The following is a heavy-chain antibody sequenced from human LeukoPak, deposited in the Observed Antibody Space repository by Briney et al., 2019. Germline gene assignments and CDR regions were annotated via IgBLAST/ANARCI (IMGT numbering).Heavy chain of an antibody. V-gene: IGHV1-69*04. CDR1: GYTFTSYG. D-gene: IGHD5-18*01. J-gene: IGHJ3*02. CDR2: IIPILGIA. CDR3: ARFPIQLWLRNDAFDI. Sequence: ASVKVSCKASGYTFTSYGISWVRQAPGQGLEWMGRIIPILGIANYAQKFQGRVTITADKSTSTAYMELGSLRSEDTAVYYCARFPIQLWLRNDAFDIWGQGTMVTVSS.